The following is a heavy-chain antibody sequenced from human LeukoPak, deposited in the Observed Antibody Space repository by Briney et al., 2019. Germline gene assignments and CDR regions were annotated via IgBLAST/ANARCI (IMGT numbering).Heavy chain of an antibody. V-gene: IGHV1-2*02. CDR3: ARSYYYDFWCGYYKGPEYYFDY. CDR2: INPNSGGT. J-gene: IGHJ4*02. Sequence: ASVKVSCKASGYTFTGYYMHWVRQAPGQGLEWMGWINPNSGGTNYAQKFQGRVTMTRDTSISTAYMELSRLRSDDTAVYYCARSYYYDFWCGYYKGPEYYFDYWGQGTLVTVSS. D-gene: IGHD3-3*01. CDR1: GYTFTGYY.